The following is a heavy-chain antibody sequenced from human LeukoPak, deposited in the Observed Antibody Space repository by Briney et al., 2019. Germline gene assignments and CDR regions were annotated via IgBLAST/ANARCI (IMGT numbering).Heavy chain of an antibody. CDR1: GFTFSSYA. V-gene: IGHV3-30-3*01. CDR3: ARGVFGYCSSTSCYQRDAFDI. D-gene: IGHD2-2*01. Sequence: SGGSLRLSCAASGFTFSSYAMHWVRQAPGKGLEWVAVISYDGSNKYYADSVKGRFTISRDNAKNSLYLQMNSLRAEDTAVYYCARGVFGYCSSTSCYQRDAFDIWGQGTMVTVSS. J-gene: IGHJ3*02. CDR2: ISYDGSNK.